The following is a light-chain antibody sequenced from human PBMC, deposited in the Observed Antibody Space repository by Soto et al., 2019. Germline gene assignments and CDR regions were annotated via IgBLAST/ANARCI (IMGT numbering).Light chain of an antibody. CDR1: QSIASH. CDR3: QQYIAYSWT. V-gene: IGKV3-11*01. CDR2: DAS. J-gene: IGKJ1*01. Sequence: EIVLTQSPVTLSLSPGERATLSCRASQSIASHLAWYQQKPGQAPRLLIHDASSRATGIPARFSGSGSGTEFTLTISSLQPDDFATYYCQQYIAYSWTFGQGTKVDIK.